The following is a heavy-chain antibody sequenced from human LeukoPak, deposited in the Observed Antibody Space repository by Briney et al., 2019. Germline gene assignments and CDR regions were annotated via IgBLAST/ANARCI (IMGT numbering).Heavy chain of an antibody. CDR1: GFTFSSYA. V-gene: IGHV3-64*01. Sequence: PGGSLRLSCAASGFTFSSYAMHWVRQAPGKGLEYVSAISSNGGSTYYANSVKGRFTISRDNSKNTLYLQMGSLRAEDTAVYYCAKDLSALRAVAGIDNWGQGTRVTVPP. J-gene: IGHJ4*02. D-gene: IGHD6-19*01. CDR3: AKDLSALRAVAGIDN. CDR2: ISSNGGST.